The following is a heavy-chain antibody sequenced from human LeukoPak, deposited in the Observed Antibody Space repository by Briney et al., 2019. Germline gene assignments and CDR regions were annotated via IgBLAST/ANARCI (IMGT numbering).Heavy chain of an antibody. Sequence: PGGSLRLSCATSGFSFSNYAMSWVRQAPGKGLEWVSAISGSGGNTKYADSVKGRFTISRDNSKSTLYLQMNSLRAEDTAVYYCAKSFYSGSATSAFDIWGQGTMVTVSS. V-gene: IGHV3-23*01. CDR1: GFSFSNYA. CDR2: ISGSGGNT. CDR3: AKSFYSGSATSAFDI. D-gene: IGHD1-26*01. J-gene: IGHJ3*02.